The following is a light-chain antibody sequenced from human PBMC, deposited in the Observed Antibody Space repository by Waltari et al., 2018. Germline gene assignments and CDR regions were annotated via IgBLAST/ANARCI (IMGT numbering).Light chain of an antibody. CDR2: DVS. CDR1: ARDIGGYTY. J-gene: IGLJ2*01. Sequence: QSALTQPASVSGSPGQTITISCAATARDIGGYTYVSWYQQCPDKSPKVLIYDVSNRPSGVSNRVSGSKSGNTASLTISGLQAEDEGDYYCASFTSSRFVAFGGGTKVTVL. CDR3: ASFTSSRFVA. V-gene: IGLV2-14*01.